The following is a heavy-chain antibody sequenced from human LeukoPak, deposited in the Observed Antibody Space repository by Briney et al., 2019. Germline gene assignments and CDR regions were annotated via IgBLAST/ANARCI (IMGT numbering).Heavy chain of an antibody. CDR2: IRTKDFRGTT. J-gene: IGHJ4*02. CDR3: ITSKTGYFFDF. CDR1: GFTFDDYA. Sequence: HPGGSLRLSCTGSGFTFDDYAMTWVRQTPGRGLEWVGFIRTKDFRGTTQYAASVKGRFVISRDDSRRTTYLQMNSLKTEDTAVYFCITSKTGYFFDFWGQGTLVTVSS. V-gene: IGHV3-49*04. D-gene: IGHD2-15*01.